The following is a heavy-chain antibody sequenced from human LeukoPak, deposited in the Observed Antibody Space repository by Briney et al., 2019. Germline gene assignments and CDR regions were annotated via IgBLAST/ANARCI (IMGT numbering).Heavy chain of an antibody. V-gene: IGHV4-39*01. Sequence: PSETLSLTCTVSGGSISSSSYYWGWIRQPPGKGLEWIGSIYYSGSTYYNPSLKSRVTISVDTSKNQFSLKLSSVTAADTDLYYCARQDIVLNLMDFWGEGTLVTESS. CDR1: GGSISSSSYY. CDR3: ARQDIVLNLMDF. D-gene: IGHD2-8*01. CDR2: IYYSGST. J-gene: IGHJ4*02.